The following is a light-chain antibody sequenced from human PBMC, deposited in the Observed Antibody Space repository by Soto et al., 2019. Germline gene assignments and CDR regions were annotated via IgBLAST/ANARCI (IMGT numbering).Light chain of an antibody. CDR2: DVS. V-gene: IGLV2-11*01. CDR1: SSDVGGYNY. CDR3: CSYAGSSYV. Sequence: QSVLTQPRSVSGSPGQSVTISCTGTSSDVGGYNYVSWYQQHPGKAPKLMIYDVSKRPSGVLDRFSGSKSGNTASLSISELQAEDEADYYCCSYAGSSYVFGTGTKVTVL. J-gene: IGLJ1*01.